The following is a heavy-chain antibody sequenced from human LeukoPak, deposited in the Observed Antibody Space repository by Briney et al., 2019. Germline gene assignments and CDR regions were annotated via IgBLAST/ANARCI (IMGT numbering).Heavy chain of an antibody. D-gene: IGHD4-17*01. CDR3: AKGDSGDYAFDY. CDR2: VMASGAAT. CDR1: GFTFSRYA. V-gene: IGHV3-23*01. J-gene: IGHJ4*02. Sequence: GGSLRLSCAASGFTFSRYAMSWVRQPPGKGLEWVSAVMASGAATYYADSVKGRFTISRDNSKKTMSLQMNSLRAEDTAVYYCAKGDSGDYAFDYWGRGILVTVSS.